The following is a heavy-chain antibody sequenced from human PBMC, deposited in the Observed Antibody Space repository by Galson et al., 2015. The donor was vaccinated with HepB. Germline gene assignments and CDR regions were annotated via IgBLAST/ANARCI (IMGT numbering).Heavy chain of an antibody. V-gene: IGHV3-30-3*01. J-gene: IGHJ6*02. CDR3: ARDVRNSNGPRGYGMDV. Sequence: SLRLSCAASGFTFSSYAMHWVRQAPGKGLEWVAVISYDGSNKYYADSVKGRFTISRDNSKNTLYLQMNSLRAEDTAVYYCARDVRNSNGPRGYGMDVWGQGTTVTVSS. CDR1: GFTFSSYA. CDR2: ISYDGSNK. D-gene: IGHD4-11*01.